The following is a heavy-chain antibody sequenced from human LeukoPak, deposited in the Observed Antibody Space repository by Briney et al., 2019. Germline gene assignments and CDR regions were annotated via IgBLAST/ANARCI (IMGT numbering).Heavy chain of an antibody. CDR1: GFTLSSYW. CDR3: AKSTSGALYHCEY. V-gene: IGHV3-23*01. D-gene: IGHD2-2*01. CDR2: LTSGDTP. J-gene: IGHJ4*02. Sequence: GGSLRLSCAASGFTLSSYWMSWVRQAPGKGLEWVSGLTSGDTPYYADSVKGRFTISRDNSKNTLYLQMNSLRVEDTALYYCAKSTSGALYHCEYWGQGTLVTVSS.